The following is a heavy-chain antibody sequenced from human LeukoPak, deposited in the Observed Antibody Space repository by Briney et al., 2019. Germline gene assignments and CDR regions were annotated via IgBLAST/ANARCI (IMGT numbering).Heavy chain of an antibody. CDR3: ARAPAGHVLDF. CDR1: GFTFSGNY. D-gene: IGHD6-6*01. CDR2: VSGGGTP. Sequence: GGSLRLSCAVSGFTFSGNYMAWVRQAPVKGLEWVSVVSGGGTPDYAASVKGRFTICRDDSNNTLYLQMNSLGAEDTAVYYCARAPAGHVLDFWGQGRMVTVSS. V-gene: IGHV3-53*01. J-gene: IGHJ4*02.